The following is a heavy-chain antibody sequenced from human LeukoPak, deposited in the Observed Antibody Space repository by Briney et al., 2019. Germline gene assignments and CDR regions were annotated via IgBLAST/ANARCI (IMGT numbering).Heavy chain of an antibody. CDR2: INYSGST. J-gene: IGHJ3*02. CDR3: ARGPNYDILTGWRKTHNGFDI. Sequence: SETLSLTCAVYGGSFSGYFWSWIRQPPGKGLEWIGEINYSGSTNYNPSLKSRVTISVDTSKNQFSLKLSSVTAADTAVYYCARGPNYDILTGWRKTHNGFDIWGQGTMVTVSS. CDR1: GGSFSGYF. V-gene: IGHV4-34*01. D-gene: IGHD3-9*01.